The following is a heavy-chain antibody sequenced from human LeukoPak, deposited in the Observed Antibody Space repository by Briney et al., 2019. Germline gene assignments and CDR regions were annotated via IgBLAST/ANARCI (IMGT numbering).Heavy chain of an antibody. V-gene: IGHV3-23*01. Sequence: GGSLRLSCAASGFTFSNYAMNWVRQAPGKGLEWVPGISNSGGSAYYADSVKGRFTISRDNSRNTLYLQMNSLRAEDTAVYYCAKGLRLGELSSGFDYWGQGTLVTVSS. CDR3: AKGLRLGELSSGFDY. J-gene: IGHJ4*02. CDR1: GFTFSNYA. D-gene: IGHD3-16*02. CDR2: ISNSGGSA.